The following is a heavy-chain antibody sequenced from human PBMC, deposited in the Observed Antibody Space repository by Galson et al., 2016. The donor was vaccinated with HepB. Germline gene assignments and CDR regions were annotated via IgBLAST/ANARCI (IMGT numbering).Heavy chain of an antibody. D-gene: IGHD6-19*01. V-gene: IGHV3-30-3*01. CDR1: GFTFNDYA. Sequence: SLRLSCASSGFTFNDYAMVWVRQAPGKGPEWVAVLSEDGSDKNYPGSVKGRFIISRDNAKNTLYLQMNSLRAEDTAVYYCARQQWPRVFDYWGQGTLVTVAP. CDR2: LSEDGSDK. CDR3: ARQQWPRVFDY. J-gene: IGHJ4*02.